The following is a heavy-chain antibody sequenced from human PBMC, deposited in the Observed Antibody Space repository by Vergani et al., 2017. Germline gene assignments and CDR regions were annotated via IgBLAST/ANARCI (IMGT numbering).Heavy chain of an antibody. D-gene: IGHD5-18*01. CDR3: ARGLGLAMVQTVGY. V-gene: IGHV3-48*03. CDR1: GFTFSSYE. Sequence: EVQLVESGGGLVQPGGSLRLSCAASGFTFSSYEMNWVRQAPGKGLEWVSYISSSGSTIYYADSVKGRFTISRDNAKNSLYLQMNSLRAEDTAVYYCARGLGLAMVQTVGYWGQGTLVTVSS. CDR2: ISSSGSTI. J-gene: IGHJ4*02.